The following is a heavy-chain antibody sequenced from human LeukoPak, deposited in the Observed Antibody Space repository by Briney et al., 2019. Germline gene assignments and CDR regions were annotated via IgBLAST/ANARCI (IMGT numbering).Heavy chain of an antibody. CDR3: ARERAGYYLDV. J-gene: IGHJ6*04. CDR1: GFTFSNYA. CDR2: ITVSGGST. Sequence: GGSLRLSCAASGFTFSNYAMSWVRQAPGKGLEWVSTITVSGGSTYYADSVKGRFTISRDNSKSTLYLQMGSLTAEDMAVYYCARERAGYYLDVWGKGTTVTVFS. V-gene: IGHV3-23*01. D-gene: IGHD3-9*01.